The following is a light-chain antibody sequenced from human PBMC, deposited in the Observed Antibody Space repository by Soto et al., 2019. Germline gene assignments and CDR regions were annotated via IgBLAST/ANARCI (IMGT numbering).Light chain of an antibody. Sequence: SYELTQPPSVSVAPGQTARITCGGNNIGAYSVYWYQQKPGQAPVLVVYDDTNRPSGIPGRFSGSNSGKTATLTISSVEAGDESAYYCGRWGWGLRVFGAGTKLTVL. CDR3: GRWGWGLRV. J-gene: IGLJ1*01. CDR2: DDT. CDR1: NIGAYS. V-gene: IGLV3-21*02.